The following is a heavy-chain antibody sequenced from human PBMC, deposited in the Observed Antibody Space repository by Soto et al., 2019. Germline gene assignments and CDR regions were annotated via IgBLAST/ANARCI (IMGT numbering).Heavy chain of an antibody. V-gene: IGHV1-2*04. CDR3: ARETWHAAAAGRYYFFGMDV. Sequence: ASVKVSCKASGYTFTGYYMHWVRQAPGQGLEWMGWINPNSGGTNYAQKFQGWFTMTRDTSISTACMELSRLRSDDTAVYYCARETWHAAAAGRYYFFGMDVWGHGRTVTVSS. D-gene: IGHD6-13*01. CDR1: GYTFTGYY. CDR2: INPNSGGT. J-gene: IGHJ6*02.